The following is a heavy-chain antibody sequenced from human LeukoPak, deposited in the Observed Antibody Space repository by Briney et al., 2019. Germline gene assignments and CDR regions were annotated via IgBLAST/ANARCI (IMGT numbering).Heavy chain of an antibody. J-gene: IGHJ4*02. D-gene: IGHD3-22*01. CDR3: AGVGDRSGHFDY. CDR2: MWYDGSSK. V-gene: IGHV3-33*08. Sequence: GGSLRLSCAVSGFTFSSYGMHWVRQAPGKGLEGVAVMWYDGSSKYYADSVKGRFTISRDNSKNTQYLQMNSLRADDTAVYYCAGVGDRSGHFDYWGQGTLVTVSS. CDR1: GFTFSSYG.